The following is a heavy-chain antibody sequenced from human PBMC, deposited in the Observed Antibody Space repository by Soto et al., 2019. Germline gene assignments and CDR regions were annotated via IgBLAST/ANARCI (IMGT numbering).Heavy chain of an antibody. CDR2: IYYSGST. CDR3: ARGESSWNGYWFDP. V-gene: IGHV4-59*01. Sequence: PSETLSLTCTVSGGSISSYYWSWIRQPPGKGLEWIGYIYYSGSTNYNPSLKSRVTISVDTSKNQFSLKLSSVTAADTAVYYCARGESSWNGYWFDPWGQGTLVTVSS. J-gene: IGHJ5*02. CDR1: GGSISSYY. D-gene: IGHD6-13*01.